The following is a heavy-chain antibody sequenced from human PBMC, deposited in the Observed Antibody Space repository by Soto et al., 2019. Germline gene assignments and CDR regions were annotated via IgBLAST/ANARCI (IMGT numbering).Heavy chain of an antibody. Sequence: SVKVSCKASGDTLTYRHLHWVRQAPGQALEWMGRITPFNGNTKYAQKFQDRVTITLDRSMSTAYMELSSLKASDSAKYYCARHGGGRIEVTTFNGMDVWGQGTTVTVSS. D-gene: IGHD4-4*01. V-gene: IGHV1-45*02. CDR1: GDTLTYRH. CDR2: ITPFNGNT. CDR3: ARHGGGRIEVTTFNGMDV. J-gene: IGHJ6*02.